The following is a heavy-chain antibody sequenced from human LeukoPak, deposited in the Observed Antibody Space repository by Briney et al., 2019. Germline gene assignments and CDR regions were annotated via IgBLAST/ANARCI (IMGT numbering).Heavy chain of an antibody. D-gene: IGHD1-26*01. CDR3: ARRSSGSPPYYFDY. V-gene: IGHV3-74*01. CDR2: INSDGSTT. J-gene: IGHJ4*02. Sequence: PGGSLRLSCAASGFTFSSYWMHWVRQAPGKGLVWVSRINSDGSTTNYADSVKGRFTISRDNAKNTLDLQMNSLRAEDTGVYYCARRSSGSPPYYFDYWGQGTLVTVS. CDR1: GFTFSSYW.